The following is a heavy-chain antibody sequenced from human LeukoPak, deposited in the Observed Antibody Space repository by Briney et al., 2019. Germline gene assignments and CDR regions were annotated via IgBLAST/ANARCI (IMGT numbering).Heavy chain of an antibody. D-gene: IGHD6-19*01. CDR1: GYSFTSYW. CDR3: ARHTAVAAPFDY. V-gene: IGHV5-51*01. J-gene: IGHJ4*02. CDR2: IYPGDSDT. Sequence: GESLKISCKGSGYSFTSYWIARVRQMPGKGLEWMGIIYPGDSDTTYSPSFQGQVTLSADKSISTAYLQWSSLKASDTAIYYCARHTAVAAPFDYWGQGTLVTVSS.